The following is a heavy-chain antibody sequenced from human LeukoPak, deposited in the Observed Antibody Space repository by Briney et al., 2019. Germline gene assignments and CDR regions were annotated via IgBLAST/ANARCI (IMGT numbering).Heavy chain of an antibody. Sequence: GASVKVSCKASGGTFSSYAISWVRQAPGQGLEWMGGIIPIFGTANYAQKFQGRVTITADKSTSTAYMELSSLRSEDTAVYYCARRGKNYYGSGSRDWFDPWGQGTLVTVSS. CDR1: GGTFSSYA. J-gene: IGHJ5*02. CDR2: IIPIFGTA. V-gene: IGHV1-69*06. D-gene: IGHD3-10*01. CDR3: ARRGKNYYGSGSRDWFDP.